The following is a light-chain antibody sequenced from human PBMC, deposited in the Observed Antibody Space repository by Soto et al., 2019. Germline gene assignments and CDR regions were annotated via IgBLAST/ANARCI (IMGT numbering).Light chain of an antibody. CDR2: GAS. CDR3: QKYNSALPIT. J-gene: IGKJ5*01. Sequence: DIQMTQSPSSLSASVGDRVTITCRASQGISNYLAWYQQKPGKVPKLLIYGASTLQSGVPSRFSGSGSGTDFTLTISSLQPEDVATYYCQKYNSALPITFGQGTRLEI. CDR1: QGISNY. V-gene: IGKV1-27*01.